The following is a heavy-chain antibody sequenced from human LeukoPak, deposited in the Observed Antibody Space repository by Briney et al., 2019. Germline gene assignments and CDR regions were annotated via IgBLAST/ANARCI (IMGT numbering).Heavy chain of an antibody. Sequence: GSSVKVSCKASGGTFSSYAISWVRQAPGQGLEWMGWISACNGNTNYAQKLQGRVTMTTDTSTSTAYMELRSLRSDDTAVYYCARDYYYGSGSYPDYWGQGTLVTVSS. CDR3: ARDYYYGSGSYPDY. CDR2: ISACNGNT. D-gene: IGHD3-10*01. J-gene: IGHJ4*02. V-gene: IGHV1-18*01. CDR1: GGTFSSYA.